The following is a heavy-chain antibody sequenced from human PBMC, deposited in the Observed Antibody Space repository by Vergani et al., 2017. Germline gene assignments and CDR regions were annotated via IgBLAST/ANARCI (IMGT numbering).Heavy chain of an antibody. D-gene: IGHD3-16*01. Sequence: QVQLVQSGAEVKKPGASVKVSCKASGYTFTSYAMHWVRQAPGQRLEWMGWINAGNGNTKYSQKFQGRVTITRDTSASTAYMELSSLRSEDTAVYYCATDKGGLPEVGGWYFDLWGRGTLATVSS. CDR2: INAGNGNT. CDR3: ATDKGGLPEVGGWYFDL. V-gene: IGHV1-3*01. CDR1: GYTFTSYA. J-gene: IGHJ2*01.